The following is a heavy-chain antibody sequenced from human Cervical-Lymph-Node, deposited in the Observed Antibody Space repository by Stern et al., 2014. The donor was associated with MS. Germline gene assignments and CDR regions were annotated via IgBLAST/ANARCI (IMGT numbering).Heavy chain of an antibody. CDR3: AKGGSGSYLD. J-gene: IGHJ4*02. V-gene: IGHV3-30*04. CDR2: ISYDGRDK. Sequence: VHLVESGGGVVQPGRSLRLSCAASGFVFRRYALHWVRQAPCKGLEWVALISYDGRDKYYTDSVKGRFTVSRDNSNNTVDLEMNSLRLEDTAVYYCAKGGSGSYLDWGQGSLVTVSS. CDR1: GFVFRRYA. D-gene: IGHD1-26*01.